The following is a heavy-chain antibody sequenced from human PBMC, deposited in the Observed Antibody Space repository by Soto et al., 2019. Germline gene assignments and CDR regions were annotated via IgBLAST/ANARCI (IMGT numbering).Heavy chain of an antibody. D-gene: IGHD6-13*01. J-gene: IGHJ4*02. CDR2: ISSSSSYT. Sequence: GGSLRLSCAASGFTFSDYYMSWIRQAPGKGLEWVSYISSSSSYTNYADSVKGRFTISRDNAKNSLYLQMNSLSAEDTAVYYCASRVAAGTFDYWGQGTLVTVSS. CDR3: ASRVAAGTFDY. V-gene: IGHV3-11*06. CDR1: GFTFSDYY.